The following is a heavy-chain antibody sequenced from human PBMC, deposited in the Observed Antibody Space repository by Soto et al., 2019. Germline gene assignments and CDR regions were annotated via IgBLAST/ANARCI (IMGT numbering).Heavy chain of an antibody. Sequence: QVQLVESGGGVVQPGRSLRLSWAASGFTFSSYGMHWVRQAPGKGLEWVAVIWYDGSNKYYADSVKGRFTISRDNSKNTLYLQMNSLRAEDTAVYYCARAITSPRGSSSGGDYWGQGTLVTVSS. V-gene: IGHV3-33*01. CDR2: IWYDGSNK. CDR1: GFTFSSYG. J-gene: IGHJ4*02. D-gene: IGHD6-6*01. CDR3: ARAITSPRGSSSGGDY.